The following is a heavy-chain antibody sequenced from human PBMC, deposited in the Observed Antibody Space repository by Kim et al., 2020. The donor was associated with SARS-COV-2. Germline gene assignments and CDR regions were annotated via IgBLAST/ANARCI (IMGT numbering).Heavy chain of an antibody. V-gene: IGHV3-23*01. Sequence: AYSLKGRFTISRDNSKNTLYLQMNSLRAEDTAVYYCAKDYYGYSYVSNDYWGQGTLVTVSS. D-gene: IGHD5-18*01. CDR3: AKDYYGYSYVSNDY. J-gene: IGHJ4*02.